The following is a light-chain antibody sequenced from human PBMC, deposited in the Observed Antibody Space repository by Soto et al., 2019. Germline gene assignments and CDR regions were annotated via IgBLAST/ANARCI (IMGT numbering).Light chain of an antibody. Sequence: DIQMTQSPSSLSASVGDRVTITCRASQYITTYLNWYQHKPGKAPELLIYTASSLHSGVPSRFSGSGSGTDFTLTINSLHPEDFATYYCQQSLSNPYTFGQGTRLEIK. J-gene: IGKJ5*01. V-gene: IGKV1-39*01. CDR3: QQSLSNPYT. CDR2: TAS. CDR1: QYITTY.